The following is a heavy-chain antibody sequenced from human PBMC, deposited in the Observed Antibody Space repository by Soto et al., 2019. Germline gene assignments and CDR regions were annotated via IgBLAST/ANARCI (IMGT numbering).Heavy chain of an antibody. CDR1: GGSISSSNW. J-gene: IGHJ6*02. D-gene: IGHD5-18*01. Sequence: QVQLQESGPGLVKPSGTLSVTCAVSGGSISSSNWWNWVRQPPGKGLEWIGEIYHSGSTNYNPSLRSRVTISLVKSKNQFSLRVKAVTAADTAEYYCARAWPSVDSYGSGVMDVWGQGTTVTVSS. CDR2: IYHSGST. V-gene: IGHV4-4*02. CDR3: ARAWPSVDSYGSGVMDV.